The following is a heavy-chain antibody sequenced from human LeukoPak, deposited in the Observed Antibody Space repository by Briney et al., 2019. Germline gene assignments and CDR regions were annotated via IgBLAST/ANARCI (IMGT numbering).Heavy chain of an antibody. V-gene: IGHV3-23*01. Sequence: GGSLRLSCAASGFTFSTYAMSWVRQTPGKGLEWVSAISGSGGSTYYADSVKGRFTISRDNSKSTLYLQMNRLRAEDTAVYYCAKSRVSYYYGMDVWGQGTTVTVSS. CDR3: AKSRVSYYYGMDV. CDR2: ISGSGGST. J-gene: IGHJ6*02. CDR1: GFTFSTYA.